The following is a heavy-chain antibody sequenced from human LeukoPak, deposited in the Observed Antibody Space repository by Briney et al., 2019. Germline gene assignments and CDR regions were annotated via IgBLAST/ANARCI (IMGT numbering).Heavy chain of an antibody. CDR1: GYTFTSHY. Sequence: GASVNVSCKASGYTFTSHYMHWVRQAPGEGLEWMGIIHPSGGSTTYAQKFQGRVTMTTDTSTSTVYMELSSLRSEDTALYYCARITMTTSGWYFDLWGRGTLVTVSS. D-gene: IGHD3-22*01. CDR3: ARITMTTSGWYFDL. V-gene: IGHV1-46*01. CDR2: IHPSGGST. J-gene: IGHJ2*01.